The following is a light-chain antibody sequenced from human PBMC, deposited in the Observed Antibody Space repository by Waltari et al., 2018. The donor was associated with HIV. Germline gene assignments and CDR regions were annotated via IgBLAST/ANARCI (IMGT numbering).Light chain of an antibody. CDR3: CSCTDTNIFI. Sequence: QSALTQPRSVSGSPGQSVTISCSGTRGDFSAYASVPWYQQHPGKVPKLLIYDVYKRPSGVTGRFSGSKSGNTASLTISGLQAEDEADYFCCSCTDTNIFIFGGGTKLTVL. CDR1: RGDFSAYAS. CDR2: DVY. J-gene: IGLJ2*01. V-gene: IGLV2-11*01.